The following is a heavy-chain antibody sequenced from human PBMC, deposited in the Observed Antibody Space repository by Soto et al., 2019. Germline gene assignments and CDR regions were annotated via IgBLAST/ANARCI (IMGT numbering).Heavy chain of an antibody. CDR1: GYTFTSYG. J-gene: IGHJ3*02. CDR3: ARDSQLIWSGELLFDI. CDR2: ISAYNGNT. D-gene: IGHD3-10*01. Sequence: ASVKVSCKASGYTFTSYGISWVRQAPGQGLEWMGWISAYNGNTNYAQKLQGRVTMTTDTSTSTAYMELRSLRSDETAVYYCARDSQLIWSGELLFDIWGQGTMVTVSS. V-gene: IGHV1-18*04.